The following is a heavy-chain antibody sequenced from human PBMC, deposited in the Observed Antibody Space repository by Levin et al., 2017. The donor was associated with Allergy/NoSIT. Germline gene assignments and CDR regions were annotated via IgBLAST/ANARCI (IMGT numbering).Heavy chain of an antibody. Sequence: SETLSLTCAVSGGSIDSDNYSWSWIRQPPGKGLEWIGYIWRSAAHQIRSLKSQATTPVDRPKNPLSMKLGSVTAADTAVYYCARDRAGTDSWGQGILVTVSS. V-gene: IGHV4-30-2*01. CDR2: IWRSAA. CDR3: ARDRAGTDS. J-gene: IGHJ5*02. CDR1: GGSIDSDNYS. D-gene: IGHD6-19*01.